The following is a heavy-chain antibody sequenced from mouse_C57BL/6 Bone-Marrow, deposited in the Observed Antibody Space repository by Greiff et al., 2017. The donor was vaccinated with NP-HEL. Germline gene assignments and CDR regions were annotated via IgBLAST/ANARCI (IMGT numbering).Heavy chain of an antibody. CDR3: ARDCGSSRAY. CDR2: IYPRSGNT. J-gene: IGHJ3*01. CDR1: GYTFTSYG. D-gene: IGHD1-1*01. Sequence: QVHVKQSGAELARPGASVKLSCKASGYTFTSYGISWVKQRTGQGLEWIGEIYPRSGNTYYNEKFKGKATLTADKSSSTAYMELRSLTSEDSAVYFCARDCGSSRAYWGQGTLVTVSA. V-gene: IGHV1-81*01.